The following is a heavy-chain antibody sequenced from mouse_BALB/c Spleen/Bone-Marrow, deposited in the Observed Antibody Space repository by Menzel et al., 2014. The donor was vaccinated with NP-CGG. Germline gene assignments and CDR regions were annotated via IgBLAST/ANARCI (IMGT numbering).Heavy chain of an antibody. CDR2: IWAGGST. D-gene: IGHD2-14*01. V-gene: IGHV2-9*02. Sequence: QVQLQQSGPGLVAPSQSLSITCTVSGFSLTSYGVHWVRQPPGKGLEWLGVIWAGGSTNYNSAPMSRLSISKDNSKSQVFLKMNSLQTDDTAMYYCARDNYRGAWFAYWGQGTLVTVSA. J-gene: IGHJ3*01. CDR1: GFSLTSYG. CDR3: ARDNYRGAWFAY.